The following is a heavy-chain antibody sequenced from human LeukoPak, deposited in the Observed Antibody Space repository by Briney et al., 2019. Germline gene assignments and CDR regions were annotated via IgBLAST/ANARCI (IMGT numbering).Heavy chain of an antibody. CDR1: GGSFSGYY. D-gene: IGHD2-2*01. Sequence: SETLSLTCAVYGGSFSGYYWSWIRQPPGKGLEWIWEINHSGSTNYNPSLKSRVTISVDTSKNQFSLKLSSVTAADTAVYYCARGRSNSIVVPAATTLYYFDYWGQGTLVTVSS. CDR3: ARGRSNSIVVPAATTLYYFDY. V-gene: IGHV4-34*01. CDR2: INHSGST. J-gene: IGHJ4*02.